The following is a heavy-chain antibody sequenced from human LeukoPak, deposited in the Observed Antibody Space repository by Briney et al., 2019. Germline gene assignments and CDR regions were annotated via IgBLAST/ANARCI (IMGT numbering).Heavy chain of an antibody. Sequence: SVKVSCKASGGTFSSYAISWVRQAPGQGLEWMGGIIPIFGTANYAQKFQGRVTITADESTSTAYMELSSLRSEDTAVYYCARDGYSYGIPLDYWGQETLVTVSS. CDR1: GGTFSSYA. D-gene: IGHD5-18*01. CDR3: ARDGYSYGIPLDY. V-gene: IGHV1-69*13. CDR2: IIPIFGTA. J-gene: IGHJ4*02.